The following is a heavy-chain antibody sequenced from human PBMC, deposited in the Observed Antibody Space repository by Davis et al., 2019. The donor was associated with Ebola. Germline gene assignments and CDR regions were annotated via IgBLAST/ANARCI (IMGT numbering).Heavy chain of an antibody. V-gene: IGHV1-46*01. CDR3: ASARGRGYSYGHYYYYGMDV. CDR2: INPSGGST. D-gene: IGHD5-18*01. J-gene: IGHJ6*02. CDR1: GGTFSSYA. Sequence: ASVKVSCKASGGTFSSYAISWVRQAPGQGLEWMGIINPSGGSTSYAQKFQGRVTMTRDTSTSTVYMELSSLRSEDTAVYYCASARGRGYSYGHYYYYGMDVWGQGTTVTVSS.